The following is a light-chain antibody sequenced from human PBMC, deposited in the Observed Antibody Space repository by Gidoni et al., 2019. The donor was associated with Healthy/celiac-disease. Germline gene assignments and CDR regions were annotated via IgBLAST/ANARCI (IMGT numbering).Light chain of an antibody. CDR1: QSVSSN. J-gene: IGKJ1*01. CDR3: QQYNNWPPRT. V-gene: IGKV3-15*01. Sequence: ELVMTQSPATLSVSPGERAPLSCRASQSVSSNLAWYQQKPGQAPRLLIYGASTRATGIPARFSGSGSGTEFTLTISSLQSEDFAVYYCQQYNNWPPRTFGQGTKVEIK. CDR2: GAS.